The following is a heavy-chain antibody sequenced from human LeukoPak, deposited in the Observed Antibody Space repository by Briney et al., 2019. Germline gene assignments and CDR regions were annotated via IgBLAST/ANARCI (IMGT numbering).Heavy chain of an antibody. CDR2: ISGSGGST. V-gene: IGHV3-23*01. Sequence: GGSLRLSCAASGFTFSSYAMSWVRQAPGKGLEWVSAISGSGGSTYYADSVKGRFTISRDNSKNTLYLQMNSLRAEDTAVYYCAKGRDTTMIVVVTLNFDYWGQGTLVTVSS. CDR1: GFTFSSYA. J-gene: IGHJ4*02. D-gene: IGHD3-22*01. CDR3: AKGRDTTMIVVVTLNFDY.